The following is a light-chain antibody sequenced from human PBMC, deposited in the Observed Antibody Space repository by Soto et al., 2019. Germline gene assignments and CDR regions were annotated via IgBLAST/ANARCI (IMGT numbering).Light chain of an antibody. CDR1: QSIGGF. V-gene: IGKV1-39*01. CDR2: SAS. CDR3: QQSYSTPLP. Sequence: IQMHQSTSYLSVSVGDRVPITCRASQSIGGFLYWYQQKLGKAPKLLIYSASRLQSGVPSRCSGSGAGTSFTLTSSSIQPEEFATYDVQQSYSTPLPFGGGTKVES. J-gene: IGKJ4*01.